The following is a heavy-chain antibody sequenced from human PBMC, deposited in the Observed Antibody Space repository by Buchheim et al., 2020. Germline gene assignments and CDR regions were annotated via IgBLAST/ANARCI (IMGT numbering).Heavy chain of an antibody. CDR1: GFTFSNYA. D-gene: IGHD1-26*01. CDR3: AKGLYSGSYLATLDY. Sequence: EVQLLESGGGLVQPGGSLRLSCAVSGFTFSNYAMNWVRQAPGKGLEWVSTISGSGGSTYYADSVKGRFTVSRDNSKNKLYLQMNSLRAEDTAVYYCAKGLYSGSYLATLDYWGQGTL. CDR2: ISGSGGST. J-gene: IGHJ4*02. V-gene: IGHV3-23*01.